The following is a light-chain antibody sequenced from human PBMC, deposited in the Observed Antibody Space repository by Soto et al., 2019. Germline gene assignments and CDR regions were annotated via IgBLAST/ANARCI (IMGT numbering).Light chain of an antibody. V-gene: IGLV2-23*01. J-gene: IGLJ2*01. CDR1: SSDVGSYNL. Sequence: QSALTQPASVSGSPGQSITISCTGTSSDVGSYNLVSWYQHNPGKAPKLLIYEGTKRPSGVSSRFSGSKSGNTASLTISGLQAEDEAHYYCCSNAGSSTLVFGGGTNSPS. CDR3: CSNAGSSTLV. CDR2: EGT.